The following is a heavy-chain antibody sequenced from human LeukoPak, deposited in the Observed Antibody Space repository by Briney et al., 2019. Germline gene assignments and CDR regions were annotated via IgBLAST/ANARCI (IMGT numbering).Heavy chain of an antibody. CDR1: GFTFSSYG. J-gene: IGHJ3*02. CDR3: ARTIFGVTHGFDI. Sequence: GGSLRLSCAASGFTFSSYGMHWVRQAPGKGLEWVAFIRIDGSNRNYADSVKGRFTISRDNSKNTLYLQMNSLRAEDTAVYYCARTIFGVTHGFDIWGQGTMVTVSS. V-gene: IGHV3-30*02. CDR2: IRIDGSNR. D-gene: IGHD3-3*01.